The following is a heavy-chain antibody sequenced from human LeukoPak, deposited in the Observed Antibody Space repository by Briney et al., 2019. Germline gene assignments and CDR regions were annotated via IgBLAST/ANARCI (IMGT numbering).Heavy chain of an antibody. CDR2: IYHSGST. V-gene: IGHV4-38-2*02. D-gene: IGHD2-21*02. J-gene: IGHJ3*02. CDR1: GYSISSGYY. Sequence: SETLSLTCTVSGYSISSGYYWGWIRQPPGKGLEWIGSIYHSGSTYYNPSLKSRLTISVDTSKNQFSLKLSSVTAADTAVYYCARKVVVVTGNAFDIWGQGTMVTVSS. CDR3: ARKVVVVTGNAFDI.